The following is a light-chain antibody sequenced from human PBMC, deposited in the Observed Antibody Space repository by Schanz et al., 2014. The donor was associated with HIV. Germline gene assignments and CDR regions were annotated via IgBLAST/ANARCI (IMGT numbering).Light chain of an antibody. J-gene: IGLJ2*01. CDR3: SSHTTSSTLV. CDR1: NSDIGAYNY. Sequence: QSALTQPASVSGSPGQSIAISCTGTNSDIGAYNYVSWYQQHPGKAPKLIIYDVTYRPSGVSARFSGSKSGNTASLTISGLQADDEADYFCSSHTTSSTLVFGGGTKLTVL. V-gene: IGLV2-14*01. CDR2: DVT.